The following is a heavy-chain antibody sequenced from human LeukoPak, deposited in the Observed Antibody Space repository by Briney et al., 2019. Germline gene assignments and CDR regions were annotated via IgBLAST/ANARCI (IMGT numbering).Heavy chain of an antibody. CDR3: ARDHTDAFVN. V-gene: IGHV4-4*07. Sequence: SETLSHTCTVSGGSISSYYWSWIRQPAGKGLEWIGRIYTSGSTNYNPSLKSRVTISVDKSKNQFSLKLSSVTAADTAVYYCARDHTDAFVNCRQGTMVTVSS. CDR1: GGSISSYY. CDR2: IYTSGST. J-gene: IGHJ3*02.